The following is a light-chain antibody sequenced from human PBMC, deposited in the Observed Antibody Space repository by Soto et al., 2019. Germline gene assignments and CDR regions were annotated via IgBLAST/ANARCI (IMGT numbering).Light chain of an antibody. CDR3: QVWDSRDDHRV. J-gene: IGLJ2*01. V-gene: IGLV3-21*02. CDR2: DDS. CDR1: RIGSKS. Sequence: SYELTQPPSVSVAPGQTARITCGGNRIGSKSVHWFRQKPGQAPVLVVHDDSDRPSGIPERFSGSNSGGTATLTISRVEAGDEADYYCQVWDSRDDHRVFGGGTKVTVL.